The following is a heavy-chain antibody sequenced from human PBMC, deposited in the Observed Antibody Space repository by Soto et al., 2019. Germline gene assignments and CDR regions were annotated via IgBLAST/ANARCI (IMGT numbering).Heavy chain of an antibody. CDR2: IWYDGSNK. Sequence: SLRLSCAASGFTFSSYGMHWVRQAPGKGLEWVAVIWYDGSNKYYADSVKGRFTISRDNSKDTLYLQMNSLRAEDTAVYYCARDKYKAWIKLWNYYYGMDVWGQGNTVTVSS. CDR3: ARDKYKAWIKLWNYYYGMDV. J-gene: IGHJ6*02. V-gene: IGHV3-33*01. CDR1: GFTFSSYG. D-gene: IGHD5-18*01.